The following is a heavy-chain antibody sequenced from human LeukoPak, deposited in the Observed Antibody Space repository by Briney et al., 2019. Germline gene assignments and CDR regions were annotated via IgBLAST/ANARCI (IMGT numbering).Heavy chain of an antibody. J-gene: IGHJ4*02. CDR1: GYTFTSYD. D-gene: IGHD6-13*01. CDR2: MNPNSGNT. CDR3: AVAAAGTVY. Sequence: KVSCKASGYTFTSYDMNWVRQAPGQGLEWMGWMNPNSGNTVYAQKFQGRVTMTRNTYKSTAYMEVSRLRSQDTAVYYCAVAAAGTVYWGQGTLVTVSS. V-gene: IGHV1-8*01.